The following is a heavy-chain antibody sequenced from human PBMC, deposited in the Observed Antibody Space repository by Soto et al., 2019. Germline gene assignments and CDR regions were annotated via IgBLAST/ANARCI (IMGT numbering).Heavy chain of an antibody. J-gene: IGHJ4*02. Sequence: SETLSLTCTVSGGSIGSGGYYWSWIRQHPGKGLEWIGYIYYSGITYYNPSLKSRVTISVDTSKNQFSLKLSSVAAADTAVYYCARSPGYYFDYWGQGTLVTVSS. V-gene: IGHV4-31*03. CDR1: GGSIGSGGYY. CDR3: ARSPGYYFDY. CDR2: IYYSGIT.